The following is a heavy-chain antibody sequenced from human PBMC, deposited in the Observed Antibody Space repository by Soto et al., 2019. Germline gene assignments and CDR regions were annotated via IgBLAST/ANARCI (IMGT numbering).Heavy chain of an antibody. CDR2: ISHSGIT. CDR1: GGSITSANW. J-gene: IGHJ5*02. Sequence: SETLSLTCAVSGGSITSANWWTWVRQPPGGGLEWIGEISHSGITNYKASLKSRVTMSVDKTKNDVSLKLTSVTAADPAVYYCARVLRGWFDPCGQGTPVTVCS. V-gene: IGHV4-4*02. CDR3: ARVLRGWFDP.